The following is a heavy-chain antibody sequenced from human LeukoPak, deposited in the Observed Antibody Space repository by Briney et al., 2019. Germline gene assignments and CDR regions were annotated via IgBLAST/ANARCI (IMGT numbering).Heavy chain of an antibody. CDR2: MNPNSGNT. CDR3: ARARITMRPRAMYYFDY. J-gene: IGHJ4*02. D-gene: IGHD3-10*01. V-gene: IGHV1-8*03. CDR1: GYTFTSYD. Sequence: ASVKVSCKASGYTFTSYDINWVRQATGQGLEWMGWMNPNSGNTGYAQKFQGRVTITRNTSISTAYMELSSLRSEDTAVYYCARARITMRPRAMYYFDYWGQGTLVTVSS.